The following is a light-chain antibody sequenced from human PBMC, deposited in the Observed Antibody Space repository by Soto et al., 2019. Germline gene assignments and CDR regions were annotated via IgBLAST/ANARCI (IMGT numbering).Light chain of an antibody. CDR2: AAS. CDR3: QQYGSSPQT. CDR1: ESISNW. V-gene: IGKV1-5*01. J-gene: IGKJ1*01. Sequence: DIQMTQSPSTLSASVGDRVIITCRASESISNWLAWYQQAPVKAPKLLIFAASSLQSGVPSRFSGSRSGPDFTLTISSLQPEDFAVYYCQQYGSSPQTFGQGTKVDIK.